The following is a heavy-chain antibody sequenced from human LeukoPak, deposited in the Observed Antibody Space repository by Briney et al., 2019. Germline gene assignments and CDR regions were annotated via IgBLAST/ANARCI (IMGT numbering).Heavy chain of an antibody. CDR2: ISYDGSNK. Sequence: GGSLRLSCAASGFTFSSYAIHWVRQAPGKGLEWVALISYDGSNKYYADSVKGRFTISRDNAKNSLYLQMNSLRAEDTALYYCAANRYSSSWGYYYYYMDVWGKGTTVTISS. J-gene: IGHJ6*03. CDR1: GFTFSSYA. CDR3: AANRYSSSWGYYYYYMDV. V-gene: IGHV3-30*04. D-gene: IGHD6-13*01.